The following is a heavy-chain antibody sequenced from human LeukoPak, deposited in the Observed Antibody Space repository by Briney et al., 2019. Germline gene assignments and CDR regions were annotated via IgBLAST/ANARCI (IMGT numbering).Heavy chain of an antibody. V-gene: IGHV3-23*01. CDR1: GFTFSSYA. CDR2: ISGSGDNT. D-gene: IGHD2-8*01. CDR3: AKDRSCTNGVCHGDFDY. J-gene: IGHJ4*02. Sequence: GGSLRLPCAASGFTFSSYAMSWVRQAPGKGLEWVSDISGSGDNTYYADSVKGRFTISRDNSKNTLYLQMNSLRAEDTAVYYCAKDRSCTNGVCHGDFDYWGQGTLVTVSS.